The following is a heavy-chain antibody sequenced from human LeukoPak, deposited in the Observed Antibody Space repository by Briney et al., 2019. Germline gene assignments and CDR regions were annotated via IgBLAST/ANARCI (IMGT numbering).Heavy chain of an antibody. V-gene: IGHV1-18*01. J-gene: IGHJ4*02. Sequence: ASVKVSCKASGYTFTSYGISWVRQAPGQGLEWMGWISAYNGNTNYAQKLQGRVTMTTDTSTSTDYMELRRLRSDDTAVYYCARGLLWFGELSTNFDYSGQGTLVTVSS. CDR1: GYTFTSYG. D-gene: IGHD3-10*01. CDR3: ARGLLWFGELSTNFDY. CDR2: ISAYNGNT.